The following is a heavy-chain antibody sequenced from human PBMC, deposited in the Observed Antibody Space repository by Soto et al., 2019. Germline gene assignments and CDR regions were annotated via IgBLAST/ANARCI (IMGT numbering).Heavy chain of an antibody. V-gene: IGHV4-61*01. CDR1: GGSVSSGSYY. J-gene: IGHJ2*01. Sequence: QVQLQESGPGLVKPSETLSLTCTVSGGSVSSGSYYWSWIRQPPWKGLEWIGYIYYSGSTNYNPSLKSRVTISVDTSKNQFSLKLSSVTAADTAVYYCARDYYDSSGPLFDLWGRGTLVTVSS. CDR2: IYYSGST. D-gene: IGHD3-22*01. CDR3: ARDYYDSSGPLFDL.